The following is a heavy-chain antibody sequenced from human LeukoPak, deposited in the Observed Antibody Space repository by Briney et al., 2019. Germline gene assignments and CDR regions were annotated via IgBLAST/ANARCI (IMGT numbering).Heavy chain of an antibody. CDR2: INPIGGST. Sequence: ASVKVSCKTSGYTFNIFYMHWVRQAPGQGFEWMGIINPIGGSTSYAQKLQGRVTMTRDTSTSTVYMELSSLRSEDTAIYYCAREGYYDSSGDHYCGMDVWGQGTTVTVSS. J-gene: IGHJ6*02. CDR1: GYTFNIFY. V-gene: IGHV1-46*02. CDR3: AREGYYDSSGDHYCGMDV. D-gene: IGHD3-22*01.